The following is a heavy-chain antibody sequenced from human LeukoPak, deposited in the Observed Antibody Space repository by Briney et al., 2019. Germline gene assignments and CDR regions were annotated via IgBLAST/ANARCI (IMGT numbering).Heavy chain of an antibody. CDR2: ISAYNGNT. CDR3: ARARSRPGAFDI. V-gene: IGHV1-18*01. D-gene: IGHD6-19*01. Sequence: ASVKVSCKASGYTFTSYGISWVRQAPGQGLEWMGWISAYNGNTNYAQKLQGRVTMTTDTSTSTAYMELRSLRSDDAAVYYCARARSRPGAFDIWGQGTMVTVSS. CDR1: GYTFTSYG. J-gene: IGHJ3*02.